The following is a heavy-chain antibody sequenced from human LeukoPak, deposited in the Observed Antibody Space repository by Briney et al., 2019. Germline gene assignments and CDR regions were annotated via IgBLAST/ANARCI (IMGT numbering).Heavy chain of an antibody. J-gene: IGHJ4*02. V-gene: IGHV1-69*13. CDR3: ASRVSTVTTGDFDY. CDR2: IIPIFGTA. D-gene: IGHD4-11*01. Sequence: SVKVSCKASGGTFSSYAISWVRQAPGQGLEWMGGIIPIFGTANYAQKFQGRVTITADESTSTAYMELSSLRSEDTAVYYCASRVSTVTTGDFDYWGQGTLVTVSS. CDR1: GGTFSSYA.